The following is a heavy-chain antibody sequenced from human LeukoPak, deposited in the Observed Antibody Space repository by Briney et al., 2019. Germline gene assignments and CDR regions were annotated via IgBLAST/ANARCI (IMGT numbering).Heavy chain of an antibody. J-gene: IGHJ4*02. CDR1: GYTFTSYA. Sequence: ASVKVSCKASGYTFTSYAMHWVRQAPRQRLEWMGWINAGNGNTKYSQKFQGRVTITRDTSASTAYMELSSLRSEDTAVYYCARADILTGAFDYWGQGTLVTVSS. V-gene: IGHV1-3*01. D-gene: IGHD3-9*01. CDR2: INAGNGNT. CDR3: ARADILTGAFDY.